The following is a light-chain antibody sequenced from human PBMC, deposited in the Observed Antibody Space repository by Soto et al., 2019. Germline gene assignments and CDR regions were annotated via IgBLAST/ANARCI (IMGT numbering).Light chain of an antibody. V-gene: IGKV3-20*01. CDR1: QSVSSNY. Sequence: EIVLTHSPGTLSLSPGERATLSFRASQSVSSNYLAWYQQKPGQAPRLLIYGASSRATGIPDRFSGSGSGTDFTLTISRLAPEDFAVYYCQQYGSSPETFGQGTKVDIK. CDR3: QQYGSSPET. J-gene: IGKJ1*01. CDR2: GAS.